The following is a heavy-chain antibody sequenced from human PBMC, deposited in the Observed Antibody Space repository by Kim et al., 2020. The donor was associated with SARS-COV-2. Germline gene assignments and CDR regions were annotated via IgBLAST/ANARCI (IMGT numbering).Heavy chain of an antibody. D-gene: IGHD3-10*01. V-gene: IGHV4-31*03. CDR1: GGSITSGTYY. J-gene: IGHJ4*01. Sequence: SETLSLTYTVSGGSITSGTYYWSWIRQYPGKGLEWIGYIYYSGSTYYNPSLKSRVTISVDTSNNHFSLKLSSVTAADTAVYYCSRDLSGSGGIYFDYWG. CDR3: SRDLSGSGGIYFDY. CDR2: IYYSGST.